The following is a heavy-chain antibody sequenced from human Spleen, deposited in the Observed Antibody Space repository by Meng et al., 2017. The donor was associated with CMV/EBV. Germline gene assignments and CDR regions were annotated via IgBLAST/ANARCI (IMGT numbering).Heavy chain of an antibody. V-gene: IGHV3-33*06. CDR3: AKLPWRVDRSMASYGTDV. CDR2: IWYDGSND. CDR1: FKGYG. J-gene: IGHJ6*02. Sequence: FKGYGMNWGRQAQGKGLEWVAVIWYDGSNDYYVDSVKGRFTISRDNSKNTVHLQMNSLRVEDTAVYYCAKLPWRVDRSMASYGTDVWGQGTTVTVSS. D-gene: IGHD3-22*01.